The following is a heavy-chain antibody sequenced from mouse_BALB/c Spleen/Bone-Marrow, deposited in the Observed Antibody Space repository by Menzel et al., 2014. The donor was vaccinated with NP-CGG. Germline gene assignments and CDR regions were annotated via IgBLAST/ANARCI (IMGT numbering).Heavy chain of an antibody. CDR3: ARLGYYGVMAY. J-gene: IGHJ4*01. D-gene: IGHD1-1*01. CDR1: GFDFSGYW. CDR2: INPDSSTI. Sequence: EVKLLESGGGLVQPGRSLKLSCAASGFDFSGYWMSWVRRAPGKGLEWIGEINPDSSTINYTPSLKDKFIISRDNAKNTLYLQMSKVRSEDTALYYCARLGYYGVMAYWGQGTSVTVSS. V-gene: IGHV4-1*02.